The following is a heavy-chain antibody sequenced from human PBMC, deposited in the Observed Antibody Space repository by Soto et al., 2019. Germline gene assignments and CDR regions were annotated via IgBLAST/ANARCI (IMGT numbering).Heavy chain of an antibody. Sequence: PEGSLRLSCATSDFTLRNYWMNWVRQAPGKGLEWVANIKPDGSATNYVDSVKGRFTISRDNVRNSVSLQMNSLRVEDTAVYFCFGGNGGPQWGQGTLVTVSS. D-gene: IGHD3-16*01. J-gene: IGHJ4*02. CDR3: FGGNGGPQ. V-gene: IGHV3-7*03. CDR2: IKPDGSAT. CDR1: DFTLRNYW.